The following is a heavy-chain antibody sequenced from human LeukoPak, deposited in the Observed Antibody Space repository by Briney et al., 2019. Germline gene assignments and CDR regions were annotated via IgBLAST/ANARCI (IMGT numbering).Heavy chain of an antibody. D-gene: IGHD6-13*01. CDR3: ARVARSRYSSSWYPTHWFDP. CDR2: INTNTGNP. V-gene: IGHV7-4-1*02. J-gene: IGHJ5*02. Sequence: EASVKVSCKTSGYTFAAYAMSWVRQAPGQGLEWMGWINTNTGNPTYAQGFTGRFVFSLDTSVSTAYLQISSLKAEDTAVYYCARVARSRYSSSWYPTHWFDPWGQGTLVTVSS. CDR1: GYTFAAYA.